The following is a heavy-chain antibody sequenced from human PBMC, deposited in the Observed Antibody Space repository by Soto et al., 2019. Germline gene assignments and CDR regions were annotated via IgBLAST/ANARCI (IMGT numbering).Heavy chain of an antibody. D-gene: IGHD3-3*01. V-gene: IGHV3-30-3*01. CDR2: ISHDGTNR. Sequence: GGSLRLSCAASGFAFNIYAIHWVRQAPGKGLEWVAVISHDGTNRYYTDSVRGRFTISRDNSKNTVYLEMDSLRADDTAVYYCARSSGVPTPDFNYWGQGTLVTVSS. CDR1: GFAFNIYA. CDR3: ARSSGVPTPDFNY. J-gene: IGHJ4*02.